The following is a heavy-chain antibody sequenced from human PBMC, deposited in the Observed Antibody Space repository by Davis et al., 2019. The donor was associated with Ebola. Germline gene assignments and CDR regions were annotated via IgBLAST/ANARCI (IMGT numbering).Heavy chain of an antibody. CDR3: ARDVSGYDLVWFDP. V-gene: IGHV1-46*01. CDR2: INPSGGST. J-gene: IGHJ5*02. Sequence: ASVKVSCKASGYTFTSYAMHWVRQAPGQGLEWMGIINPSGGSTSYAQKFQGRVTITRDTSASTAYMELSSLRSEDTAVYYCARDVSGYDLVWFDPWGQGTLVTVSS. D-gene: IGHD5-12*01. CDR1: GYTFTSYA.